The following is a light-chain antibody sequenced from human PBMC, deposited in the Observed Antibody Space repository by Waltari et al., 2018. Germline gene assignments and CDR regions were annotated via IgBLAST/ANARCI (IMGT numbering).Light chain of an antibody. Sequence: DVVMTQSPLSLPITPGQPASISCRSSQSLVHSNGNTYLSWYQQKPGQPPRRLIYEVSNQDSGVPDRFSGSGAGTDFTLKISRVEAEDVGVYYCGQGTHLPRTFSQGTKVEIK. CDR1: QSLVHSNGNTY. J-gene: IGKJ1*01. CDR3: GQGTHLPRT. V-gene: IGKV2-30*02. CDR2: EVS.